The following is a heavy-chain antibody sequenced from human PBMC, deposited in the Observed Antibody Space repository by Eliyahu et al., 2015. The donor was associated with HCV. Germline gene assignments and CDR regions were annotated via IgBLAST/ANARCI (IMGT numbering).Heavy chain of an antibody. Sequence: TNYYPSLKSRVTISVDTSKNQFSLKLSSVTAADTAMYYCARLGVVKKDAFDIWGQGTMVTVSS. D-gene: IGHD2-15*01. CDR2: T. V-gene: IGHV4-59*08. CDR3: ARLGVVKKDAFDI. J-gene: IGHJ3*02.